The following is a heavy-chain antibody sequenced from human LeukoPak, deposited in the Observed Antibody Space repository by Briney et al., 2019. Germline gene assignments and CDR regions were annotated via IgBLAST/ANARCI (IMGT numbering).Heavy chain of an antibody. V-gene: IGHV3-7*02. CDR3: ASQPSAVAGNY. CDR1: GFTFSSYA. Sequence: PGGSLRLSCAASGFTFSSYAMHWVRQAPGKGLEWVANIKPNAGEQYYVDSVKGRFTISRDNAKNSLYLQMNGLAAEDTAVYYCASQPSAVAGNYWGQGTLVTVSS. J-gene: IGHJ4*02. CDR2: IKPNAGEQ. D-gene: IGHD6-19*01.